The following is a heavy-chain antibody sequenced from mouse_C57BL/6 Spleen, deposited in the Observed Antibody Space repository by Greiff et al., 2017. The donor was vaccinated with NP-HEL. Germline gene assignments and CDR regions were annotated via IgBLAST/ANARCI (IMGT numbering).Heavy chain of an antibody. V-gene: IGHV1-82*01. Sequence: QVQLQQSGPELVKPGASVKISCKASGYAFSSSWMNWVKQRPGKGLEWIGRIYPGDGDTNYNGKFKGKATLTADKSSSTAYMQLSSLTSEDSAVYFCESQYYYGSSPYANDGWGPGISVTVSS. J-gene: IGHJ4*01. CDR1: GYAFSSSW. D-gene: IGHD1-1*01. CDR2: IYPGDGDT. CDR3: ESQYYYGSSPYANDG.